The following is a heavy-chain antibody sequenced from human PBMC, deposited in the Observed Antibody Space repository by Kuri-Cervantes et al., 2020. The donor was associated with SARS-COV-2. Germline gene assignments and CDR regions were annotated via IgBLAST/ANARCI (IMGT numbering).Heavy chain of an antibody. Sequence: GGSLRLSCAASGFTFSSCAMHWVRQAPGKGLEWVAVISYDGSNKYYADSVKGRFTISRDNSKNTLYLQMNSLRAEDTAVYYCAKESWECSSTSCYLSLYTQQSFDYWGQGTLVTVSS. J-gene: IGHJ4*02. V-gene: IGHV3-30-3*01. D-gene: IGHD2-2*01. CDR2: ISYDGSNK. CDR3: AKESWECSSTSCYLSLYTQQSFDY. CDR1: GFTFSSCA.